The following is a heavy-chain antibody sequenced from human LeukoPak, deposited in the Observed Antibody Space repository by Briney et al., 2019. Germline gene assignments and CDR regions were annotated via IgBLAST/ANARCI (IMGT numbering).Heavy chain of an antibody. CDR1: GFTFSSYA. D-gene: IGHD6-19*01. Sequence: GGSLRLSCAASGFTFSSYAMSWVRQAPGKGLEWVSAISGSGGSTYYADSVKGRFTISRDNSKNTLYLQMDSLRAEDTAVYYCAKGYSSGWYWFDHWGQGTLVTVSS. CDR3: AKGYSSGWYWFDH. J-gene: IGHJ5*02. V-gene: IGHV3-23*01. CDR2: ISGSGGST.